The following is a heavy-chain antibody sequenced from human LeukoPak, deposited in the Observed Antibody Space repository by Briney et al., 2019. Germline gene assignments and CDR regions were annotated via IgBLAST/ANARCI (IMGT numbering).Heavy chain of an antibody. D-gene: IGHD6-13*01. CDR3: ARHGSSWSHYYFDY. CDR2: INHSGST. V-gene: IGHV4-34*01. CDR1: GGSFSGYY. J-gene: IGHJ4*02. Sequence: SETLSLTGAVYGGSFSGYYWSWIRQPPGKGLEWIGEINHSGSTNYNPSLKSRVTIPVDTSKNQFSLKLSSVTAADTAVYYCARHGSSWSHYYFDYWGQGTLVTVSS.